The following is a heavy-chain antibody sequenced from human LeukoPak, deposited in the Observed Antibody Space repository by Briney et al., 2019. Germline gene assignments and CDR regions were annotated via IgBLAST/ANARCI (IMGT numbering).Heavy chain of an antibody. CDR2: ISSSGNTI. Sequence: PGGSLRLSCAASGFTFSDYYMSWIRQAPGKGLECVSYISSSGNTIRYAESVKGRFTISRDNAKKSLYLQMNSLRAEDTAVYYCAKDSLISGSYDAFDIWGQGTMVTVSS. CDR1: GFTFSDYY. D-gene: IGHD1-26*01. CDR3: AKDSLISGSYDAFDI. V-gene: IGHV3-11*01. J-gene: IGHJ3*02.